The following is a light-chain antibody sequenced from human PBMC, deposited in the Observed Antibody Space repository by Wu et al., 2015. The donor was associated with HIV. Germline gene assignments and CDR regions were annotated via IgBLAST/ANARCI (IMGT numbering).Light chain of an antibody. Sequence: EIVMTQSPATLSVSPGERATLSCRASQSISSNLAWYQQKPGQSPRLLIHDASTRATGIPARSSGSGSGTEFTLTISSMQSEDFAVYYCQQYNNLKTFGQGTKVEIK. V-gene: IGKV3-15*01. CDR3: QQYNNLKT. CDR2: DAS. J-gene: IGKJ1*01. CDR1: QSISSN.